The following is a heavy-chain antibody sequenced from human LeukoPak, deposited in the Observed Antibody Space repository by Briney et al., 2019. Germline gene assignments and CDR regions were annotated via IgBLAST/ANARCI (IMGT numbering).Heavy chain of an antibody. CDR3: YVNPTLWFGELLQYYYYYMDV. D-gene: IGHD3-10*01. Sequence: PSQTLSLTCTVSGDSISSGDYYWSWIRQPAGKGLEWIGRISSSGSTNYNPSLKSRVTISVDTSKNQFSLKLSSVTAADTAVYYCYVNPTLWFGELLQYYYYYMDVWGKGTTVTISS. V-gene: IGHV4-61*02. J-gene: IGHJ6*03. CDR1: GDSISSGDYY. CDR2: ISSSGST.